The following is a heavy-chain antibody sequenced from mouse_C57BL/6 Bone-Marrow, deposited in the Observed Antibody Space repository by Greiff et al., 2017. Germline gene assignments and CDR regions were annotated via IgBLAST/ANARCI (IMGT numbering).Heavy chain of an antibody. J-gene: IGHJ1*03. CDR3: AREGYHYGSSWYFDV. D-gene: IGHD1-1*01. Sequence: EVMLVESGGGLVKPGGSLKLSCAASGFTFSSYAMSWVRQTPEKRLEWVATISDGGSYTYYPDNVKGRFTISRDNAKNNLYLQMSHLKSEDTAMYYCAREGYHYGSSWYFDVWGTGTTVTVSS. V-gene: IGHV5-4*01. CDR1: GFTFSSYA. CDR2: ISDGGSYT.